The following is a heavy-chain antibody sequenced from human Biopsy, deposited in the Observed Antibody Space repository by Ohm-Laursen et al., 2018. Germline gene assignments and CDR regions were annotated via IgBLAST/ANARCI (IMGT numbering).Heavy chain of an antibody. Sequence: SETLSLTWTVSGGPIDNYYWSWIRQPPGKALEWIGYIYFTGRTSYNPSLKSRVTMSVNTSKKQFSLRLSSVTAADTAVYYCASAGYNPDWNFDLWGRGTRVTVSS. CDR3: ASAGYNPDWNFDL. J-gene: IGHJ2*01. D-gene: IGHD5-24*01. CDR2: IYFTGRT. V-gene: IGHV4-59*12. CDR1: GGPIDNYY.